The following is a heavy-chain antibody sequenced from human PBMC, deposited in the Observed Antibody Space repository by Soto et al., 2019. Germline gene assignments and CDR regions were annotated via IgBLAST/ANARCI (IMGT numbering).Heavy chain of an antibody. J-gene: IGHJ6*02. D-gene: IGHD3-3*01. V-gene: IGHV4-31*03. Sequence: PSDTVTLTCTFSCGSISSAGYCWTWIRQHPGKGLEWIGYIYYSGSTYYNPSLKSRVTISVDTSKNQFSLKLSSVTAADTAVYYCARDSAEYDFWSGYTQYYYYGMDVWGQGTTVTAP. CDR2: IYYSGST. CDR3: ARDSAEYDFWSGYTQYYYYGMDV. CDR1: CGSISSAGYC.